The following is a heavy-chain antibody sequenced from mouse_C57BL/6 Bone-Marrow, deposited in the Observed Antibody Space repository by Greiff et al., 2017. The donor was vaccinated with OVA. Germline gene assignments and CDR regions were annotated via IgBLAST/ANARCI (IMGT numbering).Heavy chain of an antibody. J-gene: IGHJ2*01. D-gene: IGHD1-1*01. CDR1: GFTFSSYA. Sequence: EVQLVESGGGLVKPGGSLKLSCAASGFTFSSYAMSWVRQTPEKRLEWVATISDGGSYTYYPDNVKGRFTISRDNAKNNLYLQLSHLKSEDTAMYYCARPSEGSRFLDYWGQGTTLTVSS. CDR2: ISDGGSYT. V-gene: IGHV5-4*01. CDR3: ARPSEGSRFLDY.